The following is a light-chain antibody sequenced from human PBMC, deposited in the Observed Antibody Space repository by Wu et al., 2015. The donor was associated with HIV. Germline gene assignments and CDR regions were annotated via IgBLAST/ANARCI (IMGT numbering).Light chain of an antibody. CDR2: GAS. J-gene: IGKJ5*01. V-gene: IGKV3-15*01. CDR1: QNISSS. CDR3: QQYNNWIT. Sequence: EIVMTQFPATLSVSPGERATLSCRASQNISSSLAWYQQKRGQAPRLLIYGASNRATGVAARFTGSGSVTEFTLTITSMQSEDFAVYYCQQYNNWITFGKGHDWRLN.